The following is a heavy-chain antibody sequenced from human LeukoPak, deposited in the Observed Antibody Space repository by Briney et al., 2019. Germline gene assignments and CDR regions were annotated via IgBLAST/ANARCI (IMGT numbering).Heavy chain of an antibody. D-gene: IGHD1-14*01. V-gene: IGHV3-49*04. CDR3: TRDCPLTKKPGRCLYYYYGMDV. J-gene: IGHJ6*02. CDR1: GFTFGDYA. Sequence: GGSLRLSCTASGFTFGDYAMSWVRQAPGKGLEWVGFIRSKAYGGATEYAASVKGRFTISRDDSKSIAYLQMNSLKTEDTAVYYCTRDCPLTKKPGRCLYYYYGMDVWGQGTTVTVSS. CDR2: IRSKAYGGAT.